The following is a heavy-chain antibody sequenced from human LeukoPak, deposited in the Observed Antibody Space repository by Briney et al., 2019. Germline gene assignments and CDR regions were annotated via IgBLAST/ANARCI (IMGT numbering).Heavy chain of an antibody. D-gene: IGHD6-13*01. J-gene: IGHJ4*02. Sequence: GGSLRLSCAASGFTFSSYAMSWVRQAPGKGLEWVSAISGSGGSTYYADSVKGRFTISRDNSKNTLYLQMNSLRAEDTAVYYCAKDRTSYSSSWYGALDYWGQGTLVTVSS. V-gene: IGHV3-23*01. CDR3: AKDRTSYSSSWYGALDY. CDR2: ISGSGGST. CDR1: GFTFSSYA.